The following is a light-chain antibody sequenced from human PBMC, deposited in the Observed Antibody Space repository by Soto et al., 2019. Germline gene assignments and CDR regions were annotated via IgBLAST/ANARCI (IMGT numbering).Light chain of an antibody. CDR1: QNIGSF. CDR3: QQGSTSPIT. V-gene: IGKV1-39*01. CDR2: SAF. J-gene: IGKJ5*01. Sequence: ESQMTQSPSSLSASLGDRVTITCRASQNIGSFLDWYQQKPGEAPRLLVYSAFRIQSGVPSRFNASGSGTDFTLSISSLQPEDFSTYYCQQGSTSPITFGLGTRLEIK.